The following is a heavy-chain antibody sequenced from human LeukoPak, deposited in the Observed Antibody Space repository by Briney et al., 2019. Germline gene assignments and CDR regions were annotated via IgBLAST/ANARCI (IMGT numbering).Heavy chain of an antibody. Sequence: GGSLRLSCAASGFTVSTNYMSWVRQAPGKGLEWVSVIYSSGSTYYADSVKGRFTIFRDNSKNTLYLQMNSPRAEDTAVYYCARDGGLAPYSSSTPFDYWGQGTLVTVSS. CDR2: IYSSGST. J-gene: IGHJ4*02. D-gene: IGHD6-6*01. V-gene: IGHV3-66*03. CDR1: GFTVSTNY. CDR3: ARDGGLAPYSSSTPFDY.